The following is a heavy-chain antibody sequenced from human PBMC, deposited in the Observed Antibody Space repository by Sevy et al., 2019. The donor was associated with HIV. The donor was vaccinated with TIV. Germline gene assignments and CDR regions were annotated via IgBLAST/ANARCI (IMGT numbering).Heavy chain of an antibody. CDR1: GFTFSNYW. V-gene: IGHV3-74*03. CDR3: ARGHVSDYGVDV. J-gene: IGHJ6*02. CDR2: TGGDGSPT. Sequence: GGSLRLSCAASGFTFSNYWMHWIRQAPGKGLVWVSRTGGDGSPTKYADSVKGRFTISRDNARNTLYLQMNSLRVEDTAVYYCARGHVSDYGVDVWGQGTTVTVSS.